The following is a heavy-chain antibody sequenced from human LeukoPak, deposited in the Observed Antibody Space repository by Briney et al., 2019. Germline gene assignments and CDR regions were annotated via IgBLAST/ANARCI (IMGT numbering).Heavy chain of an antibody. CDR2: ISYDGSNK. V-gene: IGHV3-30*18. CDR1: GFTFSSYG. Sequence: GGSLRLSCAASGFTFSSYGMHWVRQAPGKGLEWVAVISYDGSNKYYADSVKGRFTISRDNSKNTLYLQMNSLRAEDTAVYYCAKDDSSGPDWYWGQGTLVTVSS. J-gene: IGHJ4*02. D-gene: IGHD6-19*01. CDR3: AKDDSSGPDWY.